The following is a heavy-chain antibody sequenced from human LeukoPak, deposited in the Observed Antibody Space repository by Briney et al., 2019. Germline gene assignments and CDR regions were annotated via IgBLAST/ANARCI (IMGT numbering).Heavy chain of an antibody. CDR3: ASRKHYYDILTGYDY. CDR2: IYYSGST. V-gene: IGHV4-39*07. J-gene: IGHJ4*02. D-gene: IGHD3-9*01. CDR1: GGSISSTSYY. Sequence: PSETLSLTCTVSGGSISSTSYYWGWIRQPPGTGLEWFGSIYYSGSTYYNPSLKSRVTLSVDTSKNQFSLKLSSVTAADTAMYYCASRKHYYDILTGYDYWGQGTLVTVSS.